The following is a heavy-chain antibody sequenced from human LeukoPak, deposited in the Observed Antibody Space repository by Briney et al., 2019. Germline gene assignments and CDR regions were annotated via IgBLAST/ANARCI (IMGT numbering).Heavy chain of an antibody. D-gene: IGHD3-10*01. J-gene: IGHJ4*02. CDR3: ARRARFGEFHFDY. V-gene: IGHV4-59*08. CDR1: GGSISSYY. Sequence: SETLSLTCTVSGGSISSYYWSWIRQPPGKGLEWIGYIYYSGSTNYNPSLKSRVTISVDTSKNQFSLKLSSVTAADTAVYYCARRARFGEFHFDYWGQGTLVTVSS. CDR2: IYYSGST.